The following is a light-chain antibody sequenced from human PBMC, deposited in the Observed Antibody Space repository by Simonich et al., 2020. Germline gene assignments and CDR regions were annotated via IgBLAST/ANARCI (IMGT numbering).Light chain of an antibody. CDR2: WAS. V-gene: IGKV4-1*01. CDR1: QSVLYSSNNKNY. Sequence: DIVMTPSPDSLAVSLGERATINCKSSQSVLYSSNNKNYLAWYQQKPGQPPKLLIYWASTRESGVPDRFSGSGSGTDFTLTISSRQAEDVAVYYCQQYYSTPYTFGQGTKLEIK. CDR3: QQYYSTPYT. J-gene: IGKJ2*01.